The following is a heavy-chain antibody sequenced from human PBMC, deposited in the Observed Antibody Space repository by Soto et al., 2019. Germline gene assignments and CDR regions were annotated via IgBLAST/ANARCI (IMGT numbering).Heavy chain of an antibody. CDR2: ISYDGTDK. Sequence: QVQLVESGGGVVQPGRSLRLSCAASGFTFSNYGWHWVRQAPGKALEWVALISYDGTDKYYADSVKGRFTISRDNSKNSLYLKLNSLRAEDTAVYYCAKGFGWNYLDYWGQGTLVTVSS. CDR3: AKGFGWNYLDY. J-gene: IGHJ4*02. CDR1: GFTFSNYG. D-gene: IGHD1-1*01. V-gene: IGHV3-30*18.